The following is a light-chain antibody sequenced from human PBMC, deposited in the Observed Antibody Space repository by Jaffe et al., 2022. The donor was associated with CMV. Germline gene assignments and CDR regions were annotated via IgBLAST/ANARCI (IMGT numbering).Light chain of an antibody. CDR3: QQSSSTPQIT. J-gene: IGKJ5*01. CDR2: AAS. Sequence: DIQMTQSPSSLSASVGDRVTITCRASQSISRYLNWYQQKPGKAPKVLIYAASSLQSGVPSRFSGSGSGTDFSLTISSLQPEDFATYYCQQSSSTPQITFGQGTRLDIK. CDR1: QSISRY. V-gene: IGKV1-39*01.